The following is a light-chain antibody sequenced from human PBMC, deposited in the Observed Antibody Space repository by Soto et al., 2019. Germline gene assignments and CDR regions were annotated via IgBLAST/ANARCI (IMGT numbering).Light chain of an antibody. V-gene: IGKV3-15*01. J-gene: IGKJ1*01. CDR3: KQYNNWPPWT. CDR1: QSVSSN. CDR2: GAS. Sequence: EIVMTQSPATLSVSPGERATLSCRASQSVSSNLAWYQQKPGQAPRLLIYGASTSATGIPARFSGSGSGTKFTLTISSLQSEDFAVYYCKQYNNWPPWTFGQGTKVEIK.